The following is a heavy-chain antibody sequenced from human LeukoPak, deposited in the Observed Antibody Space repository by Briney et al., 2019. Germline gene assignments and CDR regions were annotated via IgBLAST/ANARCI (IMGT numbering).Heavy chain of an antibody. CDR3: AKDCRGSTSCYFGDAFDI. Sequence: GGSLRLSCAASGFTFSSYAMSWVRQAPGKGLEWVSAISGSGGSTYYADSVKGRFTISRDNSKNTLYLQMNSLRAEDTAVYYCAKDCRGSTSCYFGDAFDIWGQGTMVTVSS. CDR2: ISGSGGST. J-gene: IGHJ3*02. D-gene: IGHD2-2*01. V-gene: IGHV3-23*01. CDR1: GFTFSSYA.